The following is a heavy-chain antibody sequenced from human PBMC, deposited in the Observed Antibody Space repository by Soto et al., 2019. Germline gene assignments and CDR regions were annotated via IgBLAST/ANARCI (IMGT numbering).Heavy chain of an antibody. Sequence: EVQLVESGGGLVQPGGSLRLSCAASGFTFSSYWMSWVRQAPGKGLEWVANIKQDGSEKYYVDSVKGRFTISRDNAKNSLYLQMNSLRAEDTAVYYCARTGRGYSGYDGNYYYYGMDVWGQGTTVTVSS. V-gene: IGHV3-7*05. CDR2: IKQDGSEK. CDR1: GFTFSSYW. D-gene: IGHD5-12*01. CDR3: ARTGRGYSGYDGNYYYYGMDV. J-gene: IGHJ6*02.